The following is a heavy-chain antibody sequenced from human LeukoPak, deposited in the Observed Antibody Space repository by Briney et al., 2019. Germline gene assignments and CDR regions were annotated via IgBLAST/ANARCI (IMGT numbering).Heavy chain of an antibody. V-gene: IGHV3-23*01. Sequence: GGSLRLSCAASGFTFSSYGMSWVRQAPGKGLEWVSAITGTGHITYYADSVKGRFTISRDNSKNTLYLQMNSLRAEDTAVYFCARVGALSSSWLLYWGQGTLVIVSS. CDR1: GFTFSSYG. J-gene: IGHJ4*02. CDR2: ITGTGHIT. D-gene: IGHD6-13*01. CDR3: ARVGALSSSWLLY.